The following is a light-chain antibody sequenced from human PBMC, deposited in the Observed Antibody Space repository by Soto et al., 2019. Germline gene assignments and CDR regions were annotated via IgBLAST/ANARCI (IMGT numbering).Light chain of an antibody. J-gene: IGKJ1*01. CDR1: QSTSSY. Sequence: DIQMTQSPSSLSASVGDRVTITCRASQSTSSYLNWYQQKPGKAPKLLIYAASSLQSGVPSRFSGSGSGTDFTLTISSLQPEDFATYYCQQCYSTPWTFGQGTKVEIK. CDR3: QQCYSTPWT. V-gene: IGKV1-39*01. CDR2: AAS.